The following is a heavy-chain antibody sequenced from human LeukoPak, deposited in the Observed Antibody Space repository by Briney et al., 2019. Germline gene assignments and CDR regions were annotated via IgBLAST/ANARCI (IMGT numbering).Heavy chain of an antibody. D-gene: IGHD4-23*01. V-gene: IGHV4-39*07. CDR2: IYYSGST. CDR3: ARDTYGWTTVAFDY. CDR1: GGSISSSSYY. Sequence: SETLSLTCTVSGGSISSSSYYWGWIRQPPGKGLEWIGSIYYSGSTYYNPSLKSRVTISVDTSKNQFSLKLSSVTAADTAVYYCARDTYGWTTVAFDYWGQGTLVTVSS. J-gene: IGHJ4*02.